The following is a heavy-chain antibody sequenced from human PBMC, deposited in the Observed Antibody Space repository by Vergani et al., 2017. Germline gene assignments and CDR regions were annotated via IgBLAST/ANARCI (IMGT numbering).Heavy chain of an antibody. J-gene: IGHJ5*02. CDR3: ARGRPYGGWFDP. Sequence: QVHLVPSGSEVKKPGASVKVSCKASGYTITDYYIHWVRHAPGQRLEWMGWINPNSGGTEYAQKFQSRVTMTWDTSTTTAYVDLSSLRSDDTAVYYCARGRPYGGWFDPWGQGTLVTVSS. CDR1: GYTITDYY. CDR2: INPNSGGT. D-gene: IGHD4-17*01. V-gene: IGHV1-2*02.